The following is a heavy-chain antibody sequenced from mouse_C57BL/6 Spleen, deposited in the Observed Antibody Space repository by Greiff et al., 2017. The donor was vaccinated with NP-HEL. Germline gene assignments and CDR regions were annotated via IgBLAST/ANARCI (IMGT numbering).Heavy chain of an antibody. CDR3: AGGELRLLFAY. CDR2: IYPGDGDT. V-gene: IGHV1-82*01. D-gene: IGHD3-2*02. J-gene: IGHJ3*01. Sequence: LEESGPELVKPGASVKISCKASGYAFSSSWMNWVKQRPGKGLEWIGRIYPGDGDTNYNEKFKGKATLTADKSSSTAYMQLSSLTSEDSAVYFCAGGELRLLFAYWGQGTLVTVSA. CDR1: GYAFSSSW.